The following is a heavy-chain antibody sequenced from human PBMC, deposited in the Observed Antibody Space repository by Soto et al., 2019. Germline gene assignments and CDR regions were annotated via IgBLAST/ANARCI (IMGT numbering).Heavy chain of an antibody. CDR1: GFTFRSYA. Sequence: QVQLVESGGGVVQPGRSLRLSCAASGFTFRSYAMHWVRQAPGKGLEWVAVISYDGSRKYYADSVKGRFTISRDNSNSMLYLQMSSLRTDDTAEYYCACQYYYDGDDYYPLDYWGQGTLVTVSS. CDR3: ACQYYYDGDDYYPLDY. J-gene: IGHJ4*02. D-gene: IGHD3-22*01. CDR2: ISYDGSRK. V-gene: IGHV3-30-3*01.